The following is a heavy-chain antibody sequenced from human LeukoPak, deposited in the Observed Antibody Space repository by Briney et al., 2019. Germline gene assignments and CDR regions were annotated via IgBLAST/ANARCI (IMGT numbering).Heavy chain of an antibody. J-gene: IGHJ4*02. D-gene: IGHD2-15*01. CDR2: ISYSGST. Sequence: PSETLSLTCAVYGGSFSGYYWSWIRQPPGKGLEWLGHISYSGSTNYNPSLKSRVTMSLDTSKNQFSLNLNSVTTADTAVYFCARDGEGDEGWDYWGQGTLVTVSS. V-gene: IGHV4-34*11. CDR3: ARDGEGDEGWDY. CDR1: GGSFSGYY.